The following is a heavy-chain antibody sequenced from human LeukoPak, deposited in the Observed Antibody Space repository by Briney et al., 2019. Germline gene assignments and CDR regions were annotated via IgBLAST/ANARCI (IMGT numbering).Heavy chain of an antibody. V-gene: IGHV3-30*04. D-gene: IGHD1-26*01. J-gene: IGHJ4*02. CDR1: GFTFSSYA. CDR3: ARDPRYSGSYLFDY. Sequence: PGGSLRLSCAASGFTFSSYAMHWVRQAPGKGLEWVAVISYDGSNKYYADSVKGRFTISRGNSKNTLYLQMNSLRAEDTAVYYCARDPRYSGSYLFDYWGQGTLVTVSS. CDR2: ISYDGSNK.